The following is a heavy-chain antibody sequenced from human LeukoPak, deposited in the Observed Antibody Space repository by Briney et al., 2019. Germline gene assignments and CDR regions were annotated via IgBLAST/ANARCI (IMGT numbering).Heavy chain of an antibody. CDR1: GYSFTSYW. Sequence: GESLKISCKGSGYSFTSYWISWVRQMPGKGREWRGRIDPSESYTNYSPSFQGHVTISADKSISTAYLQWSSLKASDTAMYYCARHGYGSDAEYFQHWGQGTLVTVSS. D-gene: IGHD3-10*01. CDR3: ARHGYGSDAEYFQH. CDR2: IDPSESYT. J-gene: IGHJ1*01. V-gene: IGHV5-10-1*01.